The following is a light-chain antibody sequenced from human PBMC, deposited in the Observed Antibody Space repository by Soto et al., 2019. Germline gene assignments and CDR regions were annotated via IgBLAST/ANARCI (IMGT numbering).Light chain of an antibody. J-gene: IGLJ2*01. Sequence: QSVLTQPPSASGTPGQRVTISCSGSSSNIESNYVYWYQQLPGTAPRLLIYRNNQRPSGVPDRFSGSKSGTSASLAISALRSEDEADYYCTVWDDILRGRLFGGGTQLTVL. CDR3: TVWDDILRGRL. V-gene: IGLV1-47*01. CDR2: RNN. CDR1: SSNIESNY.